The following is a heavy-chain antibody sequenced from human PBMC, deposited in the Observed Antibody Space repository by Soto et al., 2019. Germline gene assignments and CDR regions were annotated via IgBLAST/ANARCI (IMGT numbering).Heavy chain of an antibody. J-gene: IGHJ4*02. CDR2: ISYDGSNK. CDR3: AKDRVESGLGEVDY. V-gene: IGHV3-30*18. Sequence: QVQLVESGGGVVQPGWSLRLSCAASGFTVSSDGMHGVRQAPGKGLEWVAVISYDGSNKYYADSVKGRFTISRDNSKNTLYLQMNSLRTEDTAVYYCAKDRVESGLGEVDYWGQGNLVTVSS. CDR1: GFTVSSDG. D-gene: IGHD3-16*01.